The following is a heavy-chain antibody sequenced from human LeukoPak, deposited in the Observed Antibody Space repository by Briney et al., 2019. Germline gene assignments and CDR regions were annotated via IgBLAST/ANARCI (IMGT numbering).Heavy chain of an antibody. Sequence: ASVKVSCKASGYTFTSYDINWVRQATGQGLEWMGWMNPNSGNTGYAQKFQGRVTMTRDTSISTAYMELSRLRSDDTAVYYCARVRGSRGYFDYWGQGTLVTVSS. CDR1: GYTFTSYD. J-gene: IGHJ4*02. V-gene: IGHV1-8*01. D-gene: IGHD3-16*01. CDR3: ARVRGSRGYFDY. CDR2: MNPNSGNT.